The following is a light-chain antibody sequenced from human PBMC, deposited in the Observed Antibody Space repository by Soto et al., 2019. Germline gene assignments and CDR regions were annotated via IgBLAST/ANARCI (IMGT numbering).Light chain of an antibody. V-gene: IGLV2-11*01. CDR1: SSDVGGYNY. J-gene: IGLJ1*01. CDR3: CSYAGSYTSYV. Sequence: QSALTQPRSVSGSPGQSVTISCSGTSSDVGGYNYVSWYQQHPGKAPKLMIYDVSKRPSGVPDRFSGSKSGNTASLTISGLPAEDEDDYYCCSYAGSYTSYVFGTGTKLTVL. CDR2: DVS.